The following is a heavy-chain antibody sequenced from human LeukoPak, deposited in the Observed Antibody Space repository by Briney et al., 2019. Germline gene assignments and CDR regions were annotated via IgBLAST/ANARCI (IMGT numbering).Heavy chain of an antibody. J-gene: IGHJ5*02. D-gene: IGHD6-13*01. CDR2: INHSGST. V-gene: IGHV4-34*01. Sequence: SETLSLTCAVYGGSFSGYYWSWIRQPPGKGLEWIGEINHSGSTNYNPSLKSRVTISVDTSKNQFSLKLSSVTAADTAVYYCARGYSSSWHLNWFDPWGQGTLVTVSS. CDR1: GGSFSGYY. CDR3: ARGYSSSWHLNWFDP.